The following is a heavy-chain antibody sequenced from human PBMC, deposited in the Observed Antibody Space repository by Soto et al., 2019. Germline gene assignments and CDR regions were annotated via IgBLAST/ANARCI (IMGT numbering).Heavy chain of an antibody. CDR3: ARVHSYYYDSSGYYYVIDY. V-gene: IGHV4-30-4*01. J-gene: IGHJ4*02. Sequence: QVQLQESGPGLVKPSQTLSLTCTVSGGSISSGDYYWSWIRQPPGKGLEWIGYIYYSGSTYYNPSLKSRVTISVDTSKNQFSLKLSSVTAADTAVYYCARVHSYYYDSSGYYYVIDYWGQGTLVNVSS. CDR2: IYYSGST. CDR1: GGSISSGDYY. D-gene: IGHD3-22*01.